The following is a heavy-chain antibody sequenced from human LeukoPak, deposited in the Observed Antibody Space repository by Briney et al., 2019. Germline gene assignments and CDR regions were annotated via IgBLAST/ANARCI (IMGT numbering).Heavy chain of an antibody. J-gene: IGHJ5*02. V-gene: IGHV3-7*01. CDR3: ARDFSAQVPVTIHDYWFDP. CDR2: IRQDGSEK. D-gene: IGHD2-2*01. Sequence: GGSLRLSCAASGFTFRSYWMSWLRQAPGKGPEWVANIRQDGSEKYYMDSVKGRFTISRDNAKKSLYLQMNSLRADDTAMYYCARDFSAQVPVTIHDYWFDPWGQGTLVIVSS. CDR1: GFTFRSYW.